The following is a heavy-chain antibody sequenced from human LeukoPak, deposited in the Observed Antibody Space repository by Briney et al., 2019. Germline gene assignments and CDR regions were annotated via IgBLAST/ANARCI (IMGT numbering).Heavy chain of an antibody. CDR2: IYPGDSET. D-gene: IGHD3-22*01. V-gene: IGHV5-51*01. Sequence: GESLKISCTGSGYKFTNYWIARARQMPGKGLEWMGIIYPGDSETKNSPSFQGQVTMSADKSINTAYLQWSSLKASDTAIYYCARPSSGSYYPDYWGQGTLVTVSS. CDR3: ARPSSGSYYPDY. J-gene: IGHJ4*02. CDR1: GYKFTNYW.